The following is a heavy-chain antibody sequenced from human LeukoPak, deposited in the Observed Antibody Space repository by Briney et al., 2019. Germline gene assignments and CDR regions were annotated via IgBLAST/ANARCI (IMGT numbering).Heavy chain of an antibody. V-gene: IGHV3-21*01. CDR1: GFTFSSYS. D-gene: IGHD3-22*01. CDR2: ISSSSSYI. J-gene: IGHJ4*02. CDR3: ARDGTNSSGYVSGSY. Sequence: GGSLRLSCAASGFTFSSYSMNWVRQAPGKGLEWVSSISSSSSYIYYADSVKGRFTISRDNAKNSLYLQMNSLRAEDTAVYYCARDGTNSSGYVSGSYWGQGTLVTVSS.